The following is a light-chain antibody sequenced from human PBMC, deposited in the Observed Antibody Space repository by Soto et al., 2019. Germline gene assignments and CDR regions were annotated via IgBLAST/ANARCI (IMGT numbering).Light chain of an antibody. Sequence: DVPVTHVPVCLSALVRHRVTIACRASQSISSYLNWYQQKPGKAPKLLIYAASSLQSGVPSRFSGSGSGTEFTLTISSLQSEDFAVYYCQQYNNWRTWTFGQGTKVDIK. J-gene: IGKJ1*01. CDR2: AAS. V-gene: IGKV1-39*02. CDR3: QQYNNWRTWT. CDR1: QSISSY.